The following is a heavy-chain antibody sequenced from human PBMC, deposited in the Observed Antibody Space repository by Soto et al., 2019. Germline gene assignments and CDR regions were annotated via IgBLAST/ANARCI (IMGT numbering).Heavy chain of an antibody. D-gene: IGHD6-13*01. Sequence: GGSLRLSCAASGFTFSSYAMSWVRQAPGKGLEWVSAISGSGGSTYYADSVKGRFTISRDNSKNTLYLQMNSLRAEDTAVYYCAIDSSSIWYSFDYWGQGTLVTVSS. J-gene: IGHJ4*02. CDR2: ISGSGGST. V-gene: IGHV3-23*01. CDR1: GFTFSSYA. CDR3: AIDSSSIWYSFDY.